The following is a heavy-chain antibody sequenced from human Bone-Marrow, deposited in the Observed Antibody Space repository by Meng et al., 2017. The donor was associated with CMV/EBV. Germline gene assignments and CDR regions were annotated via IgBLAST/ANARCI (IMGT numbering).Heavy chain of an antibody. Sequence: GESLKISCAASGFTVSSNYMSWVRQAPGTGLEWVSAISGSGGSTYYADSVKGRFTISRDNSKNTLYLQMNSLRAEDTAVYYCAKDRLYSSSSDYWGQGTLVTVSS. J-gene: IGHJ4*02. V-gene: IGHV3-23*01. D-gene: IGHD6-6*01. CDR3: AKDRLYSSSSDY. CDR1: GFTVSSNY. CDR2: ISGSGGST.